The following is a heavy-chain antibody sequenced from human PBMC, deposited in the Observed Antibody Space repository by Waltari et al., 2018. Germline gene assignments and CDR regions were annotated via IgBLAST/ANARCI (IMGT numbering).Heavy chain of an antibody. CDR2: ISGYNGNT. V-gene: IGHV1-18*01. D-gene: IGHD2-15*01. J-gene: IGHJ4*02. CDR3: ARGARMYFDN. Sequence: QVQLVLSGAEVKKPGASVKVSCKASGYMFTTYGLTWVRQAPGQGLEWMGWISGYNGNTKYAQQFQGRVTMTIDTSTSTAYMELRSLRADDTAVYYCARGARMYFDNWGQGTLVTVSS. CDR1: GYMFTTYG.